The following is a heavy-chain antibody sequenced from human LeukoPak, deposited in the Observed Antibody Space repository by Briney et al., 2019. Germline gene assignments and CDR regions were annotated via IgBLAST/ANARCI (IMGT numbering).Heavy chain of an antibody. D-gene: IGHD6-6*01. CDR3: ARDWYSSSPYYYYMDV. CDR1: GGSISSGSYY. CDR2: IYTSGST. J-gene: IGHJ6*03. V-gene: IGHV4-61*02. Sequence: SETLSLTCTVSGGSISSGSYYWSWIRQPAGKGLEWIGRIYTSGSTNYNPSLKSRVTISVDTSKNQFSLKLSSVTAADTAVYYCARDWYSSSPYYYYMDVWGKGTTVTVSS.